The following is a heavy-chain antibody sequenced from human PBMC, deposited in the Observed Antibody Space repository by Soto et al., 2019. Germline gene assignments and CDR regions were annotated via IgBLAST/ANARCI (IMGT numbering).Heavy chain of an antibody. CDR3: ARSGIAVAGTFDY. Sequence: QLQLQESGSGLVKPSQTLSLTCAVSGGSISSGGYSWSWIRQPPGKGLEWIGYIYHSGSTYYNPSLKSRVTITVDRSKNQFSLKLSSVTAADTAVYYCARSGIAVAGTFDYWGQGTLVTVSS. CDR2: IYHSGST. CDR1: GGSISSGGYS. D-gene: IGHD6-19*01. J-gene: IGHJ4*02. V-gene: IGHV4-30-2*01.